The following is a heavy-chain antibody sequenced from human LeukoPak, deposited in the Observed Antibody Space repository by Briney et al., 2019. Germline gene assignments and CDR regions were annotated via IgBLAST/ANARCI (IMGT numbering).Heavy chain of an antibody. CDR2: IYHSGST. CDR3: ARAVVQLSGFDP. D-gene: IGHD1-1*01. V-gene: IGHV4-30-2*01. J-gene: IGHJ5*02. Sequence: PSQTLSLTCTVSGGSISSGGYYWSWIRQPPGKGLEWIGYIYHSGSTYYNPSLKSRVTISVDRSKNQFSLKLSSVTAADTAVYYCARAVVQLSGFDPWGQGTLVTVSS. CDR1: GGSISSGGYY.